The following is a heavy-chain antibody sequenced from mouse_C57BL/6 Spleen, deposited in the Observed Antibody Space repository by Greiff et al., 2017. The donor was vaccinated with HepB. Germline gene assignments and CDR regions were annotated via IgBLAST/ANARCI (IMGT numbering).Heavy chain of an antibody. CDR2: IDPETGGT. D-gene: IGHD1-1*01. J-gene: IGHJ1*03. V-gene: IGHV1-15*01. CDR3: TREGTVVATDFDV. Sequence: VQLQESGAELVRPGASVTLSCKASGYTFTDYEMHWVKQTPVHGLEWIGAIDPETGGTAYNQKFKGKAILTADKSSSTAYMELRSLTSEDSAVYYCTREGTVVATDFDVWGTGTTVTVSS. CDR1: GYTFTDYE.